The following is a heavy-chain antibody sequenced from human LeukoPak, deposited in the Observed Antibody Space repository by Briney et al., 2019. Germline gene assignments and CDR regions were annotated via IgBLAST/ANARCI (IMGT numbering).Heavy chain of an antibody. Sequence: ASVKVSCKASGYTFYYFGISWVRQAPGQGLEWMGWIRASNGNTKYAQKFQGRVTMTTDTSTSTAYMELRSLRSDDTAVYYCASGYSDYADYYNYYMDVWGKGTTVTVSS. D-gene: IGHD4-11*01. CDR2: IRASNGNT. V-gene: IGHV1-18*01. J-gene: IGHJ6*03. CDR1: GYTFYYFG. CDR3: ASGYSDYADYYNYYMDV.